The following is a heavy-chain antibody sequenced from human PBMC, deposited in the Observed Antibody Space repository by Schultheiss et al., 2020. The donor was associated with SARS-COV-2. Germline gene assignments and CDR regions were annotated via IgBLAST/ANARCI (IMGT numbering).Heavy chain of an antibody. J-gene: IGHJ5*02. CDR3: AKDLFGEQLGRNWFDP. D-gene: IGHD3-10*01. V-gene: IGHV3-23*01. CDR1: GFTFSSYA. CDR2: ISGSGGST. Sequence: GESLKISCAASGFTFSSYAMSWVRQAPGKGLEWVSAISGSGGSTYYADSVKGRFTISRDNSKNTLYLQMNSLRAEDTAVYYCAKDLFGEQLGRNWFDPWGQGTLVTVSS.